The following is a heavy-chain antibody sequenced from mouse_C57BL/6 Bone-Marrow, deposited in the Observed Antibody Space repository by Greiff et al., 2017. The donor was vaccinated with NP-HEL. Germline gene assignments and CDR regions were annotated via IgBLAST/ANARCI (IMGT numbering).Heavy chain of an antibody. CDR2: ISNLAYSI. V-gene: IGHV5-15*01. CDR3: ARLNYAMDY. J-gene: IGHJ4*01. Sequence: EVKLVESGGGLVQPGGSLKLSCAASGFTFSDYGMAWVRQAPRKRPEWVAFISNLAYSIYYADTVTGRFTISRENAKNTLYLEMSSLRSEDTAMYYCARLNYAMDYWGQGTSVTVSS. CDR1: GFTFSDYG.